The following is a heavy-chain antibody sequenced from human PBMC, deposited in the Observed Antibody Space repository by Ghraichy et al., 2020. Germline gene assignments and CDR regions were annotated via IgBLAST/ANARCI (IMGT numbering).Heavy chain of an antibody. CDR2: ISSSSNLT. J-gene: IGHJ2*01. V-gene: IGHV3-21*01. D-gene: IGHD6-13*01. CDR1: GFTFSSYG. Sequence: GGSLRLSCAASGFTFSSYGMTWVRQAPGKGLEWVSCISSSSNLTYYADSVKGRFTISRDNAKNSVYLQMNSLRAEDTAVYYCATRPAAGFWYFGLWGRGTLVTVSS. CDR3: ATRPAAGFWYFGL.